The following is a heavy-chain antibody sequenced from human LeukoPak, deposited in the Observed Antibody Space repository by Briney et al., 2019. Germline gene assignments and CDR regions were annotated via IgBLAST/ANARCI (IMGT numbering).Heavy chain of an antibody. D-gene: IGHD6-19*01. CDR1: GYTFTSYG. J-gene: IGHJ4*02. CDR2: ISAYNGNT. CDR3: ARDSSGYSSGWYDY. V-gene: IGHV1-18*01. Sequence: ASVKVSCKASGYTFTSYGISWVRQAPGRGLEWMGWISAYNGNTNYAQKLQGRVTMTTDTSTSTAYMELRSLRSDDTAVYYCARDSSGYSSGWYDYWGQGTLVTVSS.